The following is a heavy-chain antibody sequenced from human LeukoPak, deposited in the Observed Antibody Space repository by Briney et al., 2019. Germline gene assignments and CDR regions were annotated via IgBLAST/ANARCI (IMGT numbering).Heavy chain of an antibody. CDR1: GGSISSYY. V-gene: IGHV4-59*01. CDR2: IYYSGNT. J-gene: IGHJ4*02. CDR3: ARYSYGSGPFDY. D-gene: IGHD3-10*01. Sequence: SETLSLTCTVSGGSISSYYWSWIRQPPGKGLEWIGYIYYSGNTNYNPSLKSRVTISVDTSKNQFSLQLNSVTAADTAVYYCARYSYGSGPFDYWGQGTLITVSS.